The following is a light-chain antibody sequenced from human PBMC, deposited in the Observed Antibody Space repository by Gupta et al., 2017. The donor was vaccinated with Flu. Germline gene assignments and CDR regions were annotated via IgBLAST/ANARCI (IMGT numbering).Light chain of an antibody. Sequence: EIVLTQSPGTLSLSPGERATLSCRASLSISSSNLAWYQQKPGQAPRLLIYGASSRATGIPDRFSGRGSVTDFTLTISRLEPEDFAVYGCQQYGSSPGFGQGTKVEIK. CDR1: LSISSSN. CDR2: GAS. J-gene: IGKJ1*01. CDR3: QQYGSSPG. V-gene: IGKV3-20*01.